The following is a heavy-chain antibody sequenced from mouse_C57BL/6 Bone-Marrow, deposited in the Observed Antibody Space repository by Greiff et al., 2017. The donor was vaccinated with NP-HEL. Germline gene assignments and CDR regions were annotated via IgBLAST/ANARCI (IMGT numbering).Heavy chain of an antibody. V-gene: IGHV1-4*01. CDR1: GYTFTSYT. Sequence: QVQLQQSGAELARPGASVKMSCKASGYTFTSYTMHWVKQRPGQGLEWIGYINPSSGYTKYNQKFKDKATLTADKSSSTAYMQLSSLTSEDSAVYYCARERMDWYFDVWGTGTTVTVSS. CDR2: INPSSGYT. J-gene: IGHJ1*03. CDR3: ARERMDWYFDV. D-gene: IGHD2-3*01.